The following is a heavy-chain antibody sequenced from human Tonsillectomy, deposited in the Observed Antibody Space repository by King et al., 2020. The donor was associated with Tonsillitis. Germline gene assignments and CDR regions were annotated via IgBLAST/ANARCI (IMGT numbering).Heavy chain of an antibody. CDR3: ARAESYYDFWSGYHT. V-gene: IGHV4-34*01. D-gene: IGHD3-3*01. CDR1: GGSFSGYY. CDR2: INHSGST. J-gene: IGHJ5*02. Sequence: VQLQQWGAGLLKPSETLSLTCAVYGGSFSGYYWSWLRQPPGKGLEWIGEINHSGSTNYNPSLKSRVTISVDTSKNQFSLKLSSVTAADTAVYYCARAESYYDFWSGYHTWGQGTLVTVSS.